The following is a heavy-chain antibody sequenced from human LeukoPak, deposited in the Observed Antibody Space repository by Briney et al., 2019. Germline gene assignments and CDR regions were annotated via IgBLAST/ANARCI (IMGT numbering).Heavy chain of an antibody. J-gene: IGHJ4*02. V-gene: IGHV3-64D*06. D-gene: IGHD3-9*01. Sequence: GGSLRHSCSASGFTFFSYAMHWVRQAPRKGLEYVSAIISNGGSTYYADSVKGRFTISKDNSKNTLYLQMSSLRAEDTAVYYCVKDRTDWAIQPYDYWGQGTLVTVSS. CDR1: GFTFFSYA. CDR3: VKDRTDWAIQPYDY. CDR2: IISNGGST.